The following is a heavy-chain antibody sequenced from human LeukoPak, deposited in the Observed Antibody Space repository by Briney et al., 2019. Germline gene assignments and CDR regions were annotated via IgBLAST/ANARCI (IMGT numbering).Heavy chain of an antibody. CDR3: ARSNLRYYFDY. CDR1: GGSITESY. J-gene: IGHJ4*02. V-gene: IGHV4-59*01. Sequence: PSETLSLTCTVSGGSITESYWSRIRQSPGKGLEWIGHIYYSRSTNYNSSLKSRVTMSLDTSKNQVSLRLSSVTAADTAMYYCARSNLRYYFDYWGQGTLVTVSS. D-gene: IGHD4/OR15-4a*01. CDR2: IYYSRST.